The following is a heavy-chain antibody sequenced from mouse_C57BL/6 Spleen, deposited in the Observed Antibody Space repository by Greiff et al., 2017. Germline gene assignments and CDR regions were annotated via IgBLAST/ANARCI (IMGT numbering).Heavy chain of an antibody. V-gene: IGHV1-61*01. CDR2: IYPSDSET. J-gene: IGHJ1*03. CDR3: ARGDYYGYGGWYFDV. Sequence: QVQLQQPGAELVRPGSSVKLSCKASGYTFTSYWMDWVKQRPGQGLEWIGNIYPSDSETHYNQKFKDKATLTVDKSSSTAYMQLSSLTSEDSAVYYCARGDYYGYGGWYFDVWGTGTTVTVSS. D-gene: IGHD2-2*01. CDR1: GYTFTSYW.